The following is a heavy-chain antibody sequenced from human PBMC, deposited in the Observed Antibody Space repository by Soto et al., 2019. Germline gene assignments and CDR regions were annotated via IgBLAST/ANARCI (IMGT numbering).Heavy chain of an antibody. CDR1: GGSISSYY. V-gene: IGHV4-59*01. CDR3: ARVRESSRLFDY. D-gene: IGHD6-13*01. CDR2: IYYSGST. Sequence: SETLSLTCTVSGGSISSYYWSWIRQPPGKGLEWIGYIYYSGSTNYNPSLKSRVTISVDTSKNQFSLKLSSVTAADTAVYYCARVRESSRLFDYWGQGTLVTVSS. J-gene: IGHJ4*02.